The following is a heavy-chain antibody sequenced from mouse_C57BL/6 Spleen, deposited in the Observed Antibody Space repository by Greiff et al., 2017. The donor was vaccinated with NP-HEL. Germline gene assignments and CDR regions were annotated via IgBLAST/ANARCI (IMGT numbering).Heavy chain of an antibody. CDR2: ISYDGSN. CDR3: ARWLSYYAMDY. Sequence: EVKLQESGPGLVKPSQSLSLTCSVTGYSITSGYYWNWIRQFPGNKLEWMGYISYDGSNNYNPSLKNLISIPRDPSKNQFFLKLNSVTTEDTATYYCARWLSYYAMDYWGQGTSVTVSS. V-gene: IGHV3-6*01. J-gene: IGHJ4*01. CDR1: GYSITSGYY.